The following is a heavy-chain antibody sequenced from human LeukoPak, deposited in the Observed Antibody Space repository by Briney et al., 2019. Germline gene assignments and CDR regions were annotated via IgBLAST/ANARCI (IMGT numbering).Heavy chain of an antibody. V-gene: IGHV3-23*01. J-gene: IGHJ4*02. CDR2: ISGSGGST. CDR1: GFTFRTYA. Sequence: GLLRLSFAASGFTFRTYAMTWVRQAPGKGLEWVSAISGSGGSTYYADSVEGRFLISRDNSKNTLFLEMNSLRAEDTAVYYCASRYFENSGSDYWGQGTLVTVSS. D-gene: IGHD3-22*01. CDR3: ASRYFENSGSDY.